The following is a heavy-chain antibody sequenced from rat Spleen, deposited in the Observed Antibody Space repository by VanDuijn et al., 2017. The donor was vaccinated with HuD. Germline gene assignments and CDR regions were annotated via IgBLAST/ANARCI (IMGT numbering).Heavy chain of an antibody. J-gene: IGHJ2*01. V-gene: IGHV5-25*01. CDR2: ISPSGGST. Sequence: EVQLVESGGGLVQPGRSLKLSCAASGFTFSNYDMAWVRQAPTKGLEWVASISPSGGSTYYRDSVKGRFTVSRDNAKSTLYLQMDSLRSEDTATYYCASPGDGSYYYGYYFDYWGQGVMVTVSS. CDR3: ASPGDGSYYYGYYFDY. CDR1: GFTFSNYD. D-gene: IGHD1-12*02.